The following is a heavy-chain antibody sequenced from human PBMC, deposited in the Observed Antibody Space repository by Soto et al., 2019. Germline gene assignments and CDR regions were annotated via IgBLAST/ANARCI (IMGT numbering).Heavy chain of an antibody. CDR1: GGSISSSSYY. CDR2: IYYSGST. Sequence: QLQLQESGPGLVKPSETLSLTCTVSGGSISSSSYYWGWIRQPPGKGLEWIGSIYYSGSTYYNPSLKGRVTISVDTSKNQFSLKLSSVTAADTAVYYCARQRINGQWLVEHFDYWGQGTLVTVSS. J-gene: IGHJ4*02. V-gene: IGHV4-39*01. D-gene: IGHD6-19*01. CDR3: ARQRINGQWLVEHFDY.